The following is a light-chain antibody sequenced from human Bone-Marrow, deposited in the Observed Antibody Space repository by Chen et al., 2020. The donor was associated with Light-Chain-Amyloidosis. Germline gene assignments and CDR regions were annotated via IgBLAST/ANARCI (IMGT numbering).Light chain of an antibody. CDR1: SGDVGGYYF. J-gene: IGLJ3*02. V-gene: IGLV2-11*01. CDR3: SSYAGSYTWV. Sequence: QSALTQPPSVSGSPGQSITISCTGTSGDVGGYYFVSWYQQHPGKAPQLIIYDVSKRPPGVPYRFSGSKSGNTASLTVHGLQAEDEADYYCSSYAGSYTWVFGGGTKLTVL. CDR2: DVS.